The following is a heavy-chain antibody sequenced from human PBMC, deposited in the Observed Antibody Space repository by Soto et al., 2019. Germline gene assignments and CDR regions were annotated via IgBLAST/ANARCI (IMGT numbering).Heavy chain of an antibody. V-gene: IGHV3-30-3*01. CDR3: ARERYSGSSDAFDI. CDR1: GFTFSSYA. J-gene: IGHJ3*02. D-gene: IGHD1-26*01. CDR2: ISYDGSNK. Sequence: GGSLRLSCAASGFTFSSYAMDWVRQAPGKGLEWVAVISYDGSNKYYADSVKGRFTISRDNSKNTLYLQMNSLRGDDTAVYYCARERYSGSSDAFDIWGQGTMVTVSS.